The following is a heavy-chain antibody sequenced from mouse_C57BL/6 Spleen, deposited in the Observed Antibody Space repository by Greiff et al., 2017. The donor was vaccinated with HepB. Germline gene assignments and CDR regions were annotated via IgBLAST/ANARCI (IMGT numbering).Heavy chain of an antibody. CDR3: AIVYYDPLGALDY. CDR1: GFTFSSYA. Sequence: EVQGVESGGGLVKPGGSLKLSCAASGFTFSSYAMSWVRQTPEKRLEWVATISDGGSYTYYPDNVKGRFTISRDNAKNNLYLQMSHLKSEDTAMYYCAIVYYDPLGALDYWGQGTSVTVSS. D-gene: IGHD2-4*01. J-gene: IGHJ4*01. CDR2: ISDGGSYT. V-gene: IGHV5-4*01.